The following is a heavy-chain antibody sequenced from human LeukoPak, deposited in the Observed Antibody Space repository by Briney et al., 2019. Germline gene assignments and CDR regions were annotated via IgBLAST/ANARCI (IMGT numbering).Heavy chain of an antibody. CDR3: AREVIDSYGDRNFDY. Sequence: SVKVSCKASGYTFTGYYMHWVRQAPGQGLEWMGRIIPILGIANYAQKFQGRVTITADKSTSTAYMELSSLRSEDTAVYYCAREVIDSYGDRNFDYWGQGTLVTVSS. V-gene: IGHV1-69*04. J-gene: IGHJ4*02. CDR2: IIPILGIA. CDR1: GYTFTGYY. D-gene: IGHD5-18*01.